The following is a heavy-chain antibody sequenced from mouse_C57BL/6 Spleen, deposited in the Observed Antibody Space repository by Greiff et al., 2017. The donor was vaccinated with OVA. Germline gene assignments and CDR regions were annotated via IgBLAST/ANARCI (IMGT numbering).Heavy chain of an antibody. J-gene: IGHJ4*01. CDR3: ARIEFYAMDY. CDR1: GFTFSDYY. V-gene: IGHV5-16*01. Sequence: EVMLVESGGGLVQPGGSMKLSCAASGFTFSDYYMAWVRQVPEKGLEWVANINDDGSSTYYLDSLKSRFIISRDNAKNMLYLQMSSLKSEDTATYYCARIEFYAMDYWGQGTSVTAAS. CDR2: INDDGSST.